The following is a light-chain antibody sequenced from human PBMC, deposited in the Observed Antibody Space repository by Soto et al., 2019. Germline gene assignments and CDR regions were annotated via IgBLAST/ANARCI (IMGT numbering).Light chain of an antibody. CDR3: CSYAGIYTWV. J-gene: IGLJ3*02. CDR1: SSDVAGYNY. Sequence: QSALTQPRSVSGSPGQSVTISCTGTSSDVAGYNYVSWYQQHPGKAPKVMIYDVSKRPSGVPDRFSGSKSGNTASLTISGLQAEDEADYYCCSYAGIYTWVFGGGTKLTVL. CDR2: DVS. V-gene: IGLV2-11*01.